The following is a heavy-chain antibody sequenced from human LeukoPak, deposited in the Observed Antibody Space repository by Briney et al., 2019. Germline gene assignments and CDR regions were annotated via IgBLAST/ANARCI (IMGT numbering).Heavy chain of an antibody. CDR3: ARGLIVAAGTDY. Sequence: GGSLRLSCAASGFTFSDYWMHWVRQVPGKGLEWVSHTSSDGSSTSDADSVKGRFTISRDNAKNTLYLQMNSLRAEDTAVYYCARGLIVAAGTDYWGQGTLVTVSS. D-gene: IGHD6-13*01. J-gene: IGHJ4*02. CDR2: TSSDGSST. V-gene: IGHV3-74*01. CDR1: GFTFSDYW.